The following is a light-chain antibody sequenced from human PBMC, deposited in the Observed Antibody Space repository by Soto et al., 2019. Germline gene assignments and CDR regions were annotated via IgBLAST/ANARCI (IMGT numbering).Light chain of an antibody. CDR1: SSDVGSYNY. V-gene: IGLV2-14*03. CDR3: SSYTSITTPHVV. Sequence: QSVLTQPASVSGSPGQSITISCTGTSSDVGSYNYVSWYQHHPGKAPKLMIFDVTNRPSGVSNRFSGSKSGNTASLTISGLQAEDEADYYCSSYTSITTPHVVFGGGTKLTVL. J-gene: IGLJ2*01. CDR2: DVT.